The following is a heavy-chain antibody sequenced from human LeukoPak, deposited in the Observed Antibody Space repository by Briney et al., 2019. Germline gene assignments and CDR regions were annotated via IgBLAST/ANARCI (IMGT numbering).Heavy chain of an antibody. J-gene: IGHJ4*02. Sequence: GGSLRLSCAASGFTFSTYAMHWVRQAPGKGLEWVAVISYDGSNKNYADSVKGRFTISRDNSKNTLYLQMNSLRAEDTAVYYCAKSLLRPGYWGQGTLVTVSS. CDR2: ISYDGSNK. D-gene: IGHD3-3*01. CDR1: GFTFSTYA. CDR3: AKSLLRPGY. V-gene: IGHV3-30*04.